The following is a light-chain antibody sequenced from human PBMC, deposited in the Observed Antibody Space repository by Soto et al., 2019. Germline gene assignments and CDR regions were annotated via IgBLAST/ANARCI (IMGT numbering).Light chain of an antibody. CDR2: DAS. CDR3: QQYNSSQLT. Sequence: DIQMTQSPPTLSASVGYRVSITCRASQSISSWLAWYQQKPGKAPKLLIYDASSLESGVPSRFSGSGSGTEFTLTISSLQPDDFATYYCQQYNSSQLTFGGGTKVDIK. V-gene: IGKV1-5*01. CDR1: QSISSW. J-gene: IGKJ4*01.